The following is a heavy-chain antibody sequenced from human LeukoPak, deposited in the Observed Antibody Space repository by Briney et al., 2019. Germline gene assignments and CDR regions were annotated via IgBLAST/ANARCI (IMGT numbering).Heavy chain of an antibody. J-gene: IGHJ4*02. CDR2: IYTSGST. V-gene: IGHV4-61*02. D-gene: IGHD3-22*01. CDR3: ARDDSTYYYATSGYYYKY. CDR1: GDSISSGSYY. Sequence: SETLSLTCTVSGDSISSGSYYWSWIRQPAGKGLEWIGRIYTSGSTNYNPSLKSRVTISVDTSKNQFSLKLSSVTAADTAVYYCARDDSTYYYATSGYYYKYWGQGTLVTVSS.